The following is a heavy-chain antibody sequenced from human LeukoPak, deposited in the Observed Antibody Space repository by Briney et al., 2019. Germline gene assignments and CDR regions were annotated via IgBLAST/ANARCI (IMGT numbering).Heavy chain of an antibody. CDR3: ARVVDTMVRGVPTY. CDR1: GFTFSDYY. Sequence: SGGSLRLSCAASGFTFSDYYMSWIRQAPGKGLEWVSSISSSDSYIYYADSVKGRFTISRDNAKNSLYLQMNSLRAADTAVYYCARVVDTMVRGVPTYWGQGTLVTVSS. CDR2: ISSSDSYI. D-gene: IGHD3-10*01. J-gene: IGHJ4*02. V-gene: IGHV3-11*01.